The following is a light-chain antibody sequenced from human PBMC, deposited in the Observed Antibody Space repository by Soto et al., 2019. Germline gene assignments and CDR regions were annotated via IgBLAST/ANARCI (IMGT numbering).Light chain of an antibody. J-gene: IGKJ5*01. V-gene: IGKV3-11*01. CDR2: DAS. CDR1: QSVSSY. Sequence: VLTKTTDILSLSPGERATLSCRASQSVSSYLAWYQQKPRQAPRLLIYDASNRATGIPARFSGSGSGTDFTLTISSLEPEDFAVYYCQQRSNWPPITFGQGTRLEI. CDR3: QQRSNWPPIT.